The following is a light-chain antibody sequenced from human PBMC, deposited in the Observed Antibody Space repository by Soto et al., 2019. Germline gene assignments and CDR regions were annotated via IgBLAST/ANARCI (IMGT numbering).Light chain of an antibody. CDR2: RVS. Sequence: DVVLTQSPLSLPVTLGQPASISCRSSQSLVYSDGNTYLQWFQQRPGQPPRRLIYRVSNRDSGVPDRFRGSGSGTDFTLKISRVEAEDVGFYYCMQGTHWPPWTFGQGTKVEIK. J-gene: IGKJ1*01. CDR3: MQGTHWPPWT. V-gene: IGKV2-30*01. CDR1: QSLVYSDGNTY.